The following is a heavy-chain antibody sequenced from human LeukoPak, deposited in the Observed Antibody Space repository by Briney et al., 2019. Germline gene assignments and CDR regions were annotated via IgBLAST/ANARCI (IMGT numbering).Heavy chain of an antibody. Sequence: PSETLSLTCAVYGGSFSGYYWSWIRQPPGKGLEWIGEINHSGSTNYNPSLKSRVSISVDTSKNQFSLKMSSVTAADTAVYYCASRRGGAVYLWFGETWGQGTLVTVSS. D-gene: IGHD3-10*01. CDR3: ASRRGGAVYLWFGET. J-gene: IGHJ4*02. CDR2: INHSGST. CDR1: GGSFSGYY. V-gene: IGHV4-34*01.